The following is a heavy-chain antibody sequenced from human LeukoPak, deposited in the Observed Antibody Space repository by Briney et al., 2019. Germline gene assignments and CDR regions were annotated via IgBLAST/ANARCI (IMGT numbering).Heavy chain of an antibody. CDR1: GGSINSDGYY. Sequence: NASGTLSLTCSVSGGSINSDGYYWSWIRQHPGKGLEWIGYICYSGSTYYNPSLKSRLTISVDTSKNQFSLKLSSVTAADTAVYYCARNGDGYNKPDSAYWGQGTLVTVSS. CDR2: ICYSGST. V-gene: IGHV4-31*03. D-gene: IGHD5-24*01. J-gene: IGHJ4*02. CDR3: ARNGDGYNKPDSAY.